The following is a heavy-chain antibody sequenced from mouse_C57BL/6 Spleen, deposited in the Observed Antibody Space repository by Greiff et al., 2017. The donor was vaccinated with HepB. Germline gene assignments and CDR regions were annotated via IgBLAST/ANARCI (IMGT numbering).Heavy chain of an antibody. CDR1: GYAFSSSW. D-gene: IGHD4-1*01. CDR2: IYPGDGDT. CDR3: ARSLTGRYAMDY. V-gene: IGHV1-82*01. Sequence: QVQLKESGPELVKPGASVKISCKASGYAFSSSWMNWVKQRPGKGLEWIGRIYPGDGDTNYNGKFKGKATLTADKSSSTAYMQLSSLTSEDSAVYFCARSLTGRYAMDYWGQGTSVTVSS. J-gene: IGHJ4*01.